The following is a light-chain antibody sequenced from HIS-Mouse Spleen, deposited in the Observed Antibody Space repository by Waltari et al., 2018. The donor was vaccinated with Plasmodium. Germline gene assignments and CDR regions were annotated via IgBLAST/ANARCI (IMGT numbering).Light chain of an antibody. J-gene: IGKJ2*01. CDR3: QQYYSYPYT. Sequence: AIRMTQSPSSFSASTGDRATITCRASLGISSYLAWYQQKPGKAPKLLIYAAATLQSGVPSRFSGSGSGTDFTLTISCLQSEDFATYYCQQYYSYPYTFGQGTKLEIK. CDR1: LGISSY. CDR2: AAA. V-gene: IGKV1-8*01.